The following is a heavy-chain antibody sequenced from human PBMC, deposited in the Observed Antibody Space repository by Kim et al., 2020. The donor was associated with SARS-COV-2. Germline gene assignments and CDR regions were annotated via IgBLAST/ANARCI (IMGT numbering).Heavy chain of an antibody. D-gene: IGHD6-13*01. J-gene: IGHJ6*02. Sequence: GGSLRLSCAASGFTLSASAIHWVRQASGKGPEWVGRIRSKRTGYATEYGASVKGRFSISRDDSKNTASLQMNSLKVEDTAVYYCSSWAAGDNDHYHRMDVWGQGTTVTVSS. CDR1: GFTLSASA. V-gene: IGHV3-73*01. CDR3: SSWAAGDNDHYHRMDV. CDR2: IRSKRTGYAT.